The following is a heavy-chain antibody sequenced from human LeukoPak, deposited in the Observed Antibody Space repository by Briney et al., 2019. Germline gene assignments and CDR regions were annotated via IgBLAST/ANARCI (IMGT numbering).Heavy chain of an antibody. D-gene: IGHD4-17*01. CDR1: GFTFSNAW. CDR3: TTDDYGVLSFDY. V-gene: IGHV3-15*01. CDR2: IKSKTDGGTT. Sequence: GGSLRLSCAASGFTFSNAWMSWVRQAPGKGLEWVGRIKSKTDGGTTDYAAPVKGRFTISRDDSKNTLYLQMNSLKTEDTAVYYCTTDDYGVLSFDYWGQGTLVTVSS. J-gene: IGHJ4*02.